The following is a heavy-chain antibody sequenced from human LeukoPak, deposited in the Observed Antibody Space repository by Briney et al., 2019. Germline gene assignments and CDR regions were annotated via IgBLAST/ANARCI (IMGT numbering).Heavy chain of an antibody. Sequence: PSETLSLTCTVSGGSISSYYWSWIRQPPGEGLEWIGYIYYSGSTNYNPSLKSRVTISVDTSKNQFSLKLSSVTAADTAVYYCATGYCSSTSCYGAFDIWGQGTMVTVSS. V-gene: IGHV4-59*08. D-gene: IGHD2-2*01. CDR2: IYYSGST. CDR3: ATGYCSSTSCYGAFDI. CDR1: GGSISSYY. J-gene: IGHJ3*02.